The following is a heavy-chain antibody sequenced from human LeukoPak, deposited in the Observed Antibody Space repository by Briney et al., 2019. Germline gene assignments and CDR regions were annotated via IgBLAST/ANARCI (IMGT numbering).Heavy chain of an antibody. CDR3: ARGGNWYYDFWSGSHAFDI. V-gene: IGHV4-59*01. Sequence: PSETLSLTCTVSGGSISSYYWSWIRQPPGKGLEWIGYIYYSGSTNYNPSLKSRVTISVDTSKNQFSLKLSSVTAADTAVYYCARGGNWYYDFWSGSHAFDIWGQGTMVTVSS. CDR2: IYYSGST. D-gene: IGHD3-3*01. CDR1: GGSISSYY. J-gene: IGHJ3*02.